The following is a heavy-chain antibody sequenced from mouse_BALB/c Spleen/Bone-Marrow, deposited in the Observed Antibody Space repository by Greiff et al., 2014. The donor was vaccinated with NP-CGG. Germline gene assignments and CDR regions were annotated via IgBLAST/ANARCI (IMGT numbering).Heavy chain of an antibody. CDR3: ARLGYYGSFAY. J-gene: IGHJ3*01. V-gene: IGHV4-1*02. D-gene: IGHD1-2*01. CDR1: GFDFSRYW. CDR2: INPDSNTI. Sequence: VQLQQSGGGLVQPGGSPKLSCAASGFDFSRYWMSWVRQAPGKGLEWIGEINPDSNTINYTPSLKDKFIISRDNAKNTLYLQMSKVRSEDTALYYCARLGYYGSFAYWGQGTLVTVSA.